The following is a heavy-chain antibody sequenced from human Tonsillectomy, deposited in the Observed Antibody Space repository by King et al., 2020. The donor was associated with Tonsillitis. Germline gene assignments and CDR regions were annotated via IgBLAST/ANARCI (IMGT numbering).Heavy chain of an antibody. CDR2: LSSDGYSI. CDR3: AREGWSGGRAPAFDT. V-gene: IGHV3-30*01. CDR1: GFALSGSI. D-gene: IGHD3-3*01. J-gene: IGHJ3*02. Sequence: VQVVESGGAVVQPGRSLRLSCAASGFALSGSIMHLVRPAPGKGLEWVAGLSSDGYSIYYVDSVKGRFPISRDDSENSLFLQMNSLRDEDTAVYYCAREGWSGGRAPAFDTWGQGTMVTVSS.